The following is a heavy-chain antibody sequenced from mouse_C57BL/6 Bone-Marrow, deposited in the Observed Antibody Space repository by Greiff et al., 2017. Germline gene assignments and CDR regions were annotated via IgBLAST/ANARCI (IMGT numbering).Heavy chain of an antibody. J-gene: IGHJ2*01. V-gene: IGHV5-4*01. CDR3: ARHYSTIFDY. CDR2: ISDGGSYT. CDR1: GFTFSSYA. D-gene: IGHD2-5*01. Sequence: EVQVVESGGGLVKPGGSLKLSCEASGFTFSSYAMSWFRQTPEKRLEWVATISDGGSYTSYPDNLKGRCTISRDNAKNHLYLQMSQRNSEYTAMYYCARHYSTIFDYWGQGTTLSVSA.